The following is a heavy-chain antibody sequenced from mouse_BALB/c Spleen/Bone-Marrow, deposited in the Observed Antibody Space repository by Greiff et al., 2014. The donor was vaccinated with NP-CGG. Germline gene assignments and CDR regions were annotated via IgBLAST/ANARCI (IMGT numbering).Heavy chain of an antibody. D-gene: IGHD2-14*01. CDR2: IYPGSGST. V-gene: IGHV1-77*01. Sequence: SGPELVKPGASVKMSCKASGYTFTDSVIGWVKQRTGQGLEWIGEIYPGSGSTYYNEKFKGKATLTADKSSNTVYMQLSSLTSEDSAVYFCSRYDGPAWFAYWGQGTLVTVSA. CDR1: GYTFTDSV. J-gene: IGHJ3*01. CDR3: SRYDGPAWFAY.